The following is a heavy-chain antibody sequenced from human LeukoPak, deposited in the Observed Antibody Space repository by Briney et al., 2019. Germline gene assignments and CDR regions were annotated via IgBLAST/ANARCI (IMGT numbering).Heavy chain of an antibody. CDR1: GFSFDTYA. J-gene: IGHJ4*02. CDR2: ISGSGGST. V-gene: IGHV3-23*01. Sequence: GGSLRLSCAASGFSFDTYAMRWVRQTPGKGLEWVSGISGSGGSTYYADSVKGRFTISRDNSRNTLYLQMNSLRVEDTAIYYCAKIPVSYSSGRSTFDYWGQGTLVTVSS. D-gene: IGHD6-19*01. CDR3: AKIPVSYSSGRSTFDY.